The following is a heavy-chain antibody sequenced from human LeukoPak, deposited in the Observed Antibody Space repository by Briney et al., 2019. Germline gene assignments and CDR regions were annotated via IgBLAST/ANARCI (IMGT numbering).Heavy chain of an antibody. D-gene: IGHD6-6*01. J-gene: IGHJ5*02. CDR3: ARSVTRSEYSSSKPLNWFDP. Sequence: SETLSLTCTVSGGSISSSSYYWGWIRQPAGKGLEWIGRIYTSGSTNYNPSLKSRVTMSVDTSKNQFSLKLSSVTAADTAVYYCARSVTRSEYSSSKPLNWFDPWGQGTLVTVSS. V-gene: IGHV4-61*02. CDR1: GGSISSSSYY. CDR2: IYTSGST.